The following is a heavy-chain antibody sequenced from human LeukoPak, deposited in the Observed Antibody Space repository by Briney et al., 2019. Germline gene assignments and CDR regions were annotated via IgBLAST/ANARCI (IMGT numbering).Heavy chain of an antibody. D-gene: IGHD3-22*01. Sequence: GGSLRLSCATSGFSFTGFGFPWVRQAPGKGLEWVAVAWNNGRDKDYADSVKGRFTVSRDNSKNTVYPEGNNLRAEDTAVHFCARDDDTNSRYARFNYWGQGTLVTVSS. CDR1: GFSFTGFG. J-gene: IGHJ4*02. CDR3: ARDDDTNSRYARFNY. CDR2: AWNNGRDK. V-gene: IGHV3-33*01.